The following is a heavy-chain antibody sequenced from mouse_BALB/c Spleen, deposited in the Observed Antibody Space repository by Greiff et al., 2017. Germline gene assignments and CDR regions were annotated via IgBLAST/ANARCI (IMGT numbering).Heavy chain of an antibody. CDR3: TRLTMITTGSAWFAY. V-gene: IGHV6-6*02. J-gene: IGHJ3*01. CDR2: IRLKSNNYET. Sequence: EVQLVESGGGLVQPGGSMKLSCVASGFTFSNYWMNWVRQSPEKGLEWVAEIRLKSNNYETHYAESVKGRFTISRDDSKSSVYLQMNNLRAEDTGIYYCTRLTMITTGSAWFAYWGQGTLVTVSA. D-gene: IGHD2-4*01. CDR1: GFTFSNYW.